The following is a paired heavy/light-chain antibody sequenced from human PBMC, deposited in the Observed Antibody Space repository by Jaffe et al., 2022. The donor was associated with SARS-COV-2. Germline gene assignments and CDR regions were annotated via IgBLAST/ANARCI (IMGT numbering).Heavy chain of an antibody. CDR2: INTNTENP. J-gene: IGHJ3*01. Sequence: QVQLVQSGSELKKPGDSVKVSCRASGYIFNGYALNWVRQAPGQGLEWMGWINTNTENPTYARGFTGRFVFSLDFFAATSYLQITSLTAEDTAIYYCARVRGYGSGLYAFDVWGQGTVVSVSS. CDR1: GYIFNGYA. CDR3: ARVRGYGSGLYAFDV. V-gene: IGHV7-4-1*02. D-gene: IGHD3-10*01.
Light chain of an antibody. CDR1: SSDVGFYNY. J-gene: IGLJ2*01. Sequence: QSALTQPASVSESPGQSVTISCAGTSSDVGFYNYVSWYQHHPGKAPKLIIYDVTNRPSGISNRFSGSKSGNTASLTISGLQAEDEADYYCSSLASSDTLVFGGGTKVTVL. CDR2: DVT. CDR3: SSLASSDTLV. V-gene: IGLV2-14*03.